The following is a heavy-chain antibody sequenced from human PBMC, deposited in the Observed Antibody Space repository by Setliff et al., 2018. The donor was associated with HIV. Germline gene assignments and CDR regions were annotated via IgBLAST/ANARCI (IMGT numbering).Heavy chain of an antibody. D-gene: IGHD5-18*01. CDR1: GFTFSNAW. Sequence: GGSLRLSCAASGFTFSNAWMSWVRQAPGKGLEWVGRIKSKTDGGTTDYAAPVKGRFTISRDDSKNTLYLQMNSLRTEDTAVYYCMTPAMVNGVRGYWGLGTLVTVSS. J-gene: IGHJ4*02. CDR2: IKSKTDGGTT. V-gene: IGHV3-15*01. CDR3: MTPAMVNGVRGY.